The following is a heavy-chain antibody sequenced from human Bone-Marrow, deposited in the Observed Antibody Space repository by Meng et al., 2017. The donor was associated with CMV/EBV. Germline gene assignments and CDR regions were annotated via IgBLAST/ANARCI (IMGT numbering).Heavy chain of an antibody. CDR2: INHSGST. V-gene: IGHV4-39*07. D-gene: IGHD7-27*01. J-gene: IGHJ4*02. CDR3: ARNPGVGLDY. CDR1: GGSISSSSYY. Sequence: LETLSLTCTVSGGSISSSSYYWGWIRQPPGKGLEWIGEINHSGSTNYNPSLKSRVTISVDTSKKQFSLKLSSVTAADTAVYYCARNPGVGLDYWGQGTLVTVSS.